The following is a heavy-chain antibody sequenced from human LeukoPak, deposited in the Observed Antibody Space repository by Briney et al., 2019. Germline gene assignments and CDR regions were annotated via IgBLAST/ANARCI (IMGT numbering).Heavy chain of an antibody. CDR1: RFTLSSYE. J-gene: IGHJ6*02. V-gene: IGHV3-48*03. Sequence: GGSLRLSCAASRFTLSSYEMNWVRQAPGKGLEWVSYISDSGSPIYYADSVRGRFTVSRDNAKNSMYLQMNSLRAEDTAVYYCARDRGLDGMDVWAKGPRSASP. CDR3: ARDRGLDGMDV. D-gene: IGHD3-22*01. CDR2: ISDSGSPI.